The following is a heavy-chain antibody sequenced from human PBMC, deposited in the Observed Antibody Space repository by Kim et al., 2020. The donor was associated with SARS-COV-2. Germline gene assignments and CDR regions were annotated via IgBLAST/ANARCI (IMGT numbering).Heavy chain of an antibody. CDR3: ARTRPNQGFDY. V-gene: IGHV6-1*01. Sequence: YAVSVKSRITTNPDTSKSQVSLQLDSVTPEDTAVYFCARTRPNQGFDYWGQGTLVTVSS. J-gene: IGHJ4*02. D-gene: IGHD1-1*01.